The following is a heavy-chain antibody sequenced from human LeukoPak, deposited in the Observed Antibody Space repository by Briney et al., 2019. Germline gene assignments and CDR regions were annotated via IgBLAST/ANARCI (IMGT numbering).Heavy chain of an antibody. V-gene: IGHV3-11*04. J-gene: IGHJ5*02. D-gene: IGHD3-16*01. CDR3: AGTLRYVISPWFDP. CDR1: GFTFSDYY. Sequence: GGSLRLSCAASGFTFSDYYMSWIRQAPGKGLEWVSYISSSGSTIYYADSVKGRFTISGDNAKNSLYLQMNSLRAEDTAVYYCAGTLRYVISPWFDPWGQGTLVTVSS. CDR2: ISSSGSTI.